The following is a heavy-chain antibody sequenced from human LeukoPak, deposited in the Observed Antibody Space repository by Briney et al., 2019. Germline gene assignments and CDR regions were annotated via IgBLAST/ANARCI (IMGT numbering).Heavy chain of an antibody. CDR1: GFSFSSYA. V-gene: IGHV3-23*01. J-gene: IGHJ4*02. D-gene: IGHD3-10*01. CDR3: AKGYYSGSGKYYFDF. Sequence: GTSLRLSCAASGFSFSSYAMHWVRQAPGKGLEWVSVIGGSGSSTNYADSVKGRFTISRDNSKNTLYLQMSSLRVEDTAVYYCAKGYYSGSGKYYFDFWGQGTLVTVSS. CDR2: IGGSGSST.